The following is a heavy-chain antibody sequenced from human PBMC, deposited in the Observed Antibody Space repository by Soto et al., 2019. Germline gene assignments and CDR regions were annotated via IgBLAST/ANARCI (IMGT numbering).Heavy chain of an antibody. CDR3: ARMGDVPYYYYGMDV. V-gene: IGHV1-18*01. J-gene: IGHJ6*02. CDR1: GYTFTSYG. Sequence: ASVKVSCKASGYTFTSYGIIWVRQAPGQGLEWMGWINGYNGNTNHAQKLQGRVTMSTDTSTSTAYMELRSLRPDDSAVYYCARMGDVPYYYYGMDVWGQGTTVTVSS. D-gene: IGHD3-16*01. CDR2: INGYNGNT.